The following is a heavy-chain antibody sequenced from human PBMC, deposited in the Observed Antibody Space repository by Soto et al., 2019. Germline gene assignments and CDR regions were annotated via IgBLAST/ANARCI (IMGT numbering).Heavy chain of an antibody. D-gene: IGHD3-3*01. CDR2: INHSGST. V-gene: IGHV4-34*01. J-gene: IGHJ5*02. CDR1: GGSFSGYY. CDR3: ARGNVLRFLVSHNWFDP. Sequence: SETLSLTCAVYGGSFSGYYWSWIRQPPGKGLEWIGEINHSGSTNYNPSLKSRVTISVDTSKNQFSLKLNSVTAADTAVYYCARGNVLRFLVSHNWFDPWGQGTLVTVSS.